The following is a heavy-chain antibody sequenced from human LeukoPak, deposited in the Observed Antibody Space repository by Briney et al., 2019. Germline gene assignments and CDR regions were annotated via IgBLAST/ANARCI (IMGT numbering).Heavy chain of an antibody. Sequence: GGSLRLSCAASGFTFSSYWMSWVRQAPGKGLEWVANIKQDGSEKYYVDSVKGRFTISRDNAKNSLCLQMNSLRAEDTAVYYCARDALDLVVVGQDAFDIWGQGTMVTVSS. D-gene: IGHD2-2*01. V-gene: IGHV3-7*01. CDR1: GFTFSSYW. CDR3: ARDALDLVVVGQDAFDI. CDR2: IKQDGSEK. J-gene: IGHJ3*02.